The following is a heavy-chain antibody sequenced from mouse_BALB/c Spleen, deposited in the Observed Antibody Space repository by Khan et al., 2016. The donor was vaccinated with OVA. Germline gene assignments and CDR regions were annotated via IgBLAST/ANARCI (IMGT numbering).Heavy chain of an antibody. V-gene: IGHV1S137*01. CDR2: ISTYYGDA. J-gene: IGHJ3*01. Sequence: QVRLQQSGAELVRPGVSVKISCKGSGYTFTDYAMHWVKQSHAKSLEWIGVISTYYGDATYNQRFKGKATLTVDKSPSKAYMELARLTSGDSAICFCAWGSVNVRFAYWGRGTLITVSA. CDR1: GYTFTDYA. CDR3: AWGSVNVRFAY.